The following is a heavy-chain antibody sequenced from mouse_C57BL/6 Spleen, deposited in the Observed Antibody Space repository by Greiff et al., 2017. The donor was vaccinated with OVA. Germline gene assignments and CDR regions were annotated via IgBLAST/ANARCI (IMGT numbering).Heavy chain of an antibody. V-gene: IGHV1-81*01. D-gene: IGHD1-1*01. CDR1: GYTFTSYG. Sequence: VQLQQSGAELARPGASVKLSCKASGYTFTSYGISWVKQRTGQGLEWIGEIYPRSGNTYYNEKFKGKATLTADKSSSTAYMELRSLTSEDSAVYFCARSITTVVATDAMDYWGQGTSVTVSS. J-gene: IGHJ4*01. CDR2: IYPRSGNT. CDR3: ARSITTVVATDAMDY.